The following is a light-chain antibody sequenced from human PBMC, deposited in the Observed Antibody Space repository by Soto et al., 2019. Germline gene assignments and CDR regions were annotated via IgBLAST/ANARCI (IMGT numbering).Light chain of an antibody. Sequence: EVVLTQSPGTLSLSPGERATLYCRASQSVGSGYLAWFRQKAGQTPRLLIFGTSHRPTYIPDRFSASGSGTDFTLTISRVEPEDFAVYYCQHYGTSPPDTFGQGTRLEIK. J-gene: IGKJ2*01. V-gene: IGKV3-20*01. CDR1: QSVGSGY. CDR3: QHYGTSPPDT. CDR2: GTS.